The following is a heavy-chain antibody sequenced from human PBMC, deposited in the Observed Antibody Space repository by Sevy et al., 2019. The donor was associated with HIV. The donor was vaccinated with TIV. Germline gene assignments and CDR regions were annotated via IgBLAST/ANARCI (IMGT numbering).Heavy chain of an antibody. D-gene: IGHD3-22*01. Sequence: ASVKVSCKASGYTFSTYGISWVRQAPGQGLEWIGWTSGYNGNTNYPQYLQGRVTMTTDTSMATAYMELRSLRADDTAVYYCARDRHFYDSSPYYYNYYGMDVWGQGTTVTVSS. CDR1: GYTFSTYG. CDR3: ARDRHFYDSSPYYYNYYGMDV. V-gene: IGHV1-18*01. J-gene: IGHJ6*02. CDR2: TSGYNGNT.